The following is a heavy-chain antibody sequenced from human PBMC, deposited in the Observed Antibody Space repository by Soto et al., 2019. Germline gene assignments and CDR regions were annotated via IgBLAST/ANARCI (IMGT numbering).Heavy chain of an antibody. V-gene: IGHV3-23*01. D-gene: IGHD3-16*01. CDR3: AKDSNGDYFYCCCYCGHRDDY. CDR1: GFTFSSYA. CDR2: ITGGGGGT. J-gene: IGHJ4*02. Sequence: EVQLLESGGGLVQPGGSLRLSCAASGFTFSSYAMSWVRQAPGKGLEWVSAITGGGGGTYYANSVKGRFTTSRDNSKNTLYLQLNSLRAEDTAVYYCAKDSNGDYFYCCCYCGHRDDYWGQGTLVTVSS.